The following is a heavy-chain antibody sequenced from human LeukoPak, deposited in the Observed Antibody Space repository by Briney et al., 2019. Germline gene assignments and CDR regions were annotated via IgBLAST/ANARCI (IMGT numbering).Heavy chain of an antibody. D-gene: IGHD1-14*01. CDR1: GFTFSTYS. J-gene: IGHJ5*02. V-gene: IGHV3-48*01. Sequence: GGSLRLSCSASGFTFSTYSMSWVRQAPGKGLEWVSYIISSGDTTQYADSVRGRFTISRDNGKNSLSLQMSSVRVEDTAIYYCARDRNWAFETWGQGILVTVSS. CDR3: ARDRNWAFET. CDR2: IISSGDTT.